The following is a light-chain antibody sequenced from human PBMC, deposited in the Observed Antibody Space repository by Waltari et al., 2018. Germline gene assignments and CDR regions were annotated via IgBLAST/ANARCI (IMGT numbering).Light chain of an antibody. CDR2: DVS. V-gene: IGLV2-14*03. Sequence: QSALTQPAPVSGSPGQSTTISCTGPSSDVGAYKPFSWYQQHPGKVPKLIVFDVSNRPAGVPDRFSGSKSGNTASLTISGLQAEDEADYYCNSYTRSNTYVFGTGTRVTVL. J-gene: IGLJ1*01. CDR1: SSDVGAYKP. CDR3: NSYTRSNTYV.